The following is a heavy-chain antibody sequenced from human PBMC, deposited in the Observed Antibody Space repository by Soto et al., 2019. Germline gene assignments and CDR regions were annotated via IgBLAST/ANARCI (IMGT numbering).Heavy chain of an antibody. Sequence: VKVSCKASGYTFTSYGIHWVRQAPGQRLEWMGWINAANGDTKYSPKFQGRVTITRDTSASTAYMELSSLRSEDTAVYYCVRRHVSATGIDWFDPWGQGTLVP. J-gene: IGHJ5*02. CDR2: INAANGDT. D-gene: IGHD6-13*01. CDR3: VRRHVSATGIDWFDP. CDR1: GYTFTSYG. V-gene: IGHV1-3*01.